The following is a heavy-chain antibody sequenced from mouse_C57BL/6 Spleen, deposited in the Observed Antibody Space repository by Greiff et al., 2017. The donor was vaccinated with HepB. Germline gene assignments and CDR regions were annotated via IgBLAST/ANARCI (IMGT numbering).Heavy chain of an antibody. CDR2: IDPSDSYT. CDR1: GYTFTSYW. J-gene: IGHJ1*03. Sequence: VQLQQPGAELVKPGASVKLSCKASGYTFTSYWMQWVKQRPGQGLEWIGEIDPSDSYTNYNQKFKGKATLTVGTSSSTAYMQLSSLTSEDSAVYYCARGRSDGSSSLWYFDVWGTGTTVTVSS. V-gene: IGHV1-50*01. CDR3: ARGRSDGSSSLWYFDV. D-gene: IGHD1-1*01.